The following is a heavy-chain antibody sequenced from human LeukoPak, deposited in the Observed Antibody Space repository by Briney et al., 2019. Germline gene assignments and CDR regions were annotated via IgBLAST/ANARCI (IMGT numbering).Heavy chain of an antibody. Sequence: SETLSLTCAVSGGSISSSNWWSWVRQPPGKGLEWIGEIYHSGSTNYNPSLKSRVTISVDKSKNQFSLKLSSVTAADTAVYYCARAPYSSSSRLDYWGQGTLVTVSS. CDR1: GGSISSSNW. CDR2: IYHSGST. V-gene: IGHV4-4*02. J-gene: IGHJ4*02. D-gene: IGHD6-13*01. CDR3: ARAPYSSSSRLDY.